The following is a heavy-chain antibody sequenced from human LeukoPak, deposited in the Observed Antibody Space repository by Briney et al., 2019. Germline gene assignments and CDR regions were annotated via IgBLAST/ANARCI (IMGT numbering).Heavy chain of an antibody. CDR3: AKDRHTMVRGVRCWFDP. D-gene: IGHD3-10*01. J-gene: IGHJ5*02. Sequence: GGSLRLSCAASGFTFSGYAMTWVRQAPGKGLEWVSAFSGDGRNTHYADSVKGRFTISRDNSKNTLYLHLSNLRAEDTAVYYCAKDRHTMVRGVRCWFDPWGQGTLVTVSS. CDR1: GFTFSGYA. CDR2: FSGDGRNT. V-gene: IGHV3-23*01.